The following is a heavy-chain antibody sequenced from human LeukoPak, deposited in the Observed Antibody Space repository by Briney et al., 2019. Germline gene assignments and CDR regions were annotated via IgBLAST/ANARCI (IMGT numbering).Heavy chain of an antibody. Sequence: SETLSLTCAVYGGSFSCYYWSWIRQPPGKGLEWIGEITHGGSTNYNPSLKSRVTISVDTSKNQFSLKLSSVTAADTAVYYCAREGIAASCWGQGTLATVSS. CDR2: ITHGGST. D-gene: IGHD6-13*01. J-gene: IGHJ4*02. CDR1: GGSFSCYY. V-gene: IGHV4-34*01. CDR3: AREGIAASC.